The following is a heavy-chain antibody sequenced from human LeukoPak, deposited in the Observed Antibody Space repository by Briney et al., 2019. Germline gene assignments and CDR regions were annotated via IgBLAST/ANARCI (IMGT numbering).Heavy chain of an antibody. Sequence: SETLSLTCTVSGGSISSGSYYWSWIRQPAGKGLEWIGRICTSGSTNYNPSLKSRVTISVDTSKNQFSLKLSSVTAADTAVYYCARDDGYNYLDYWGQGTLVTVSS. D-gene: IGHD5-24*01. CDR2: ICTSGST. V-gene: IGHV4-61*02. CDR3: ARDDGYNYLDY. J-gene: IGHJ4*02. CDR1: GGSISSGSYY.